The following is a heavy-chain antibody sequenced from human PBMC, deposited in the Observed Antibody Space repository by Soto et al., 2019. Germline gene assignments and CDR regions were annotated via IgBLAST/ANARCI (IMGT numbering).Heavy chain of an antibody. CDR2: INPNSGGT. CDR1: GYTFTSYG. Sequence: ASVKVSCKASGYTFTSYGISWVRQAPGQGLEWMGWINPNSGGTNYAQKFQGWVTMTRDTSISTAYMELSRLRSDDTAVYYCARGRSSSWRGDHYSDYWGQGTLVTVSS. CDR3: ARGRSSSWRGDHYSDY. V-gene: IGHV1-2*04. D-gene: IGHD6-13*01. J-gene: IGHJ4*02.